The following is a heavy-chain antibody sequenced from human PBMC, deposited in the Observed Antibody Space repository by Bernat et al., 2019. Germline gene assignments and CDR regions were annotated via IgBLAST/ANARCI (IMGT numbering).Heavy chain of an antibody. CDR3: AGGRHLIQLFFFIGAGTAKLAFDP. J-gene: IGHJ5*02. D-gene: IGHD5-18*01. V-gene: IGHV4-34*01. CDR1: GGSFSGYY. Sequence: QVQLQQWGAGLLKPSETLSLTCAVYGGSFSGYYWSWIRQPPGKGLEWIGEINHSGSTNYNPSLKSRVTISVDASKNQFSLKLSSVTAADTVVYYCAGGRHLIQLFFFIGAGTAKLAFDPWGQGTLVTVSS. CDR2: INHSGST.